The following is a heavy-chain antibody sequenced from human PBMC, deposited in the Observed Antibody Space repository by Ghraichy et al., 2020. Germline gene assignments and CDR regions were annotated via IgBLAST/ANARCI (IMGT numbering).Heavy chain of an antibody. Sequence: GESLNISCAASGFTFSSYAMHWVRQAPGKGLEWVAVISYDGSNKYYADSVKGRFTISRDNSKNTLYLQMNSLRAEDTAVYYCARDRVVVVPAATLEEYYYYGMDVWGQGTTVTVSS. V-gene: IGHV3-30-3*01. CDR1: GFTFSSYA. CDR3: ARDRVVVVPAATLEEYYYYGMDV. CDR2: ISYDGSNK. D-gene: IGHD2-2*01. J-gene: IGHJ6*02.